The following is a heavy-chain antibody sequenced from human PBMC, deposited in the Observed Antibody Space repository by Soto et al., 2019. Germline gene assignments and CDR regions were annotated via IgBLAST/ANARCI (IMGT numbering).Heavy chain of an antibody. CDR2: TIPAFGTA. CDR3: WRHDKTALPPLAS. J-gene: IGHJ4*02. CDR1: GAGDTFSNYG. D-gene: IGHD1-1*01. Sequence: QVHLVQSGAEVKSPGSAVKVSCKVSGAGDTFSNYGLNWMRQAPGQGLEWMGGTIPAFGTANYAQKFQGRVTITADTSTTTAYMELSSLRSDDTAVYYCWRHDKTALPPLASWGQGTLVSVSS. V-gene: IGHV1-69*06.